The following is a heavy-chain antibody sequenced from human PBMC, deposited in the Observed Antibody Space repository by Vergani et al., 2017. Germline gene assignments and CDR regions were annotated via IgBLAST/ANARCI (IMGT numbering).Heavy chain of an antibody. D-gene: IGHD5-18*01. V-gene: IGHV3-48*03. CDR2: ISSSASTI. J-gene: IGHJ3*02. CDR1: GFTFSSYE. CDR3: TTGPIQLWLGIFAFDI. Sequence: EVQLVESGGGLVQPGGSLRLSCAASGFTFSSYEMNWVRQAPGKGLEWVSYISSSASTIYYADSVKGRFTISRDDSKNTLYLQMNSLKTEDTAVYYCTTGPIQLWLGIFAFDIWGQGTMVTVSS.